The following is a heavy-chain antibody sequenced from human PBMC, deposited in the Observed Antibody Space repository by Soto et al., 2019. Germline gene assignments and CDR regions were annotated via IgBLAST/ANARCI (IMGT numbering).Heavy chain of an antibody. D-gene: IGHD3-10*01. CDR2: IKSKSDGGTT. CDR3: VTEYYGPEY. J-gene: IGHJ4*02. CDR1: GFTFSNAW. Sequence: PGGSLRLSCAASGFTFSNAWMSWVRQAPGKGLEWVARIKSKSDGGTTDYAAPVKGRFTISRDDSKTTLYLQMNSLKTEDTAVYYCVTEYYGPEYWGQGTLVNVSS. V-gene: IGHV3-15*01.